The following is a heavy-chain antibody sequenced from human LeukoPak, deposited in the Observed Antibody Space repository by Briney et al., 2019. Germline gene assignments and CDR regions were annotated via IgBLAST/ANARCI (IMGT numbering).Heavy chain of an antibody. D-gene: IGHD6-13*01. J-gene: IGHJ4*02. V-gene: IGHV3-21*01. Sequence: KPGGSPRLSCAASGFTFSSYSMNWVRQAPGKGLEWVSSISSSSSYIYYADSVKGRFTISRDNAKNSLYLQMNSLRAEDTAVYYCARDSYRIAAAGFDYWGQGTLVTVSS. CDR2: ISSSSSYI. CDR1: GFTFSSYS. CDR3: ARDSYRIAAAGFDY.